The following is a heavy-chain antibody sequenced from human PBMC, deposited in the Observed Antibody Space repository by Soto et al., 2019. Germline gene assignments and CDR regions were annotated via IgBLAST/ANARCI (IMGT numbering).Heavy chain of an antibody. CDR2: FNPRGGDK. Sequence: QVQLVQSGAEVKKPGASVKVSCEASGYTFNNYYMHWVGQAPGQGLEWMGIFNPRGGDKIYAEKFQGRFSMTGSTSTSTVYMELSSLRSEDTAVYYCARETMITIGGDIEGRDYWGQGTLVTVS. CDR3: ARETMITIGGDIEGRDY. D-gene: IGHD3-16*02. CDR1: GYTFNNYY. J-gene: IGHJ4*02. V-gene: IGHV1-46*02.